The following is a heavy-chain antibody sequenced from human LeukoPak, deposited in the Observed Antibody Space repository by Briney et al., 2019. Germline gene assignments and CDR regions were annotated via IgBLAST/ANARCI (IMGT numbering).Heavy chain of an antibody. J-gene: IGHJ3*02. Sequence: SETLSLTCTVSGGSISSSSYYWSWIRQPPGKGLEWIGYIYYSGSTNYNPSLKSRVTISVDTSKNQFSLKLSSVTAADTAVYYCARLTSYDILTGYNDAFDIWGQGTMVTVSS. CDR1: GGSISSSSYY. D-gene: IGHD3-9*01. V-gene: IGHV4-61*01. CDR3: ARLTSYDILTGYNDAFDI. CDR2: IYYSGST.